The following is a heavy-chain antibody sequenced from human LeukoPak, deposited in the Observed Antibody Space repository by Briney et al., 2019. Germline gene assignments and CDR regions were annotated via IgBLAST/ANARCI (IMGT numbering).Heavy chain of an antibody. CDR2: ISISGDMT. Sequence: PGGSLRLSCEVSGFPFSSHAMSWVRQAPGRGLEWVSGISISGDMTYYADSVQGRFIISRDNSKNTVCLQMDSLRVEDTAVYYCANEEVPNDYWGQGTLVTVSS. J-gene: IGHJ4*02. D-gene: IGHD4/OR15-4a*01. CDR1: GFPFSSHA. V-gene: IGHV3-23*01. CDR3: ANEEVPNDY.